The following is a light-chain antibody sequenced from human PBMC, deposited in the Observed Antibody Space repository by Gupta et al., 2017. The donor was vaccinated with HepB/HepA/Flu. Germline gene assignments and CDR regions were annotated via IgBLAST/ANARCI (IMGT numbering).Light chain of an antibody. V-gene: IGKV3-20*01. CDR1: QSVDSKY. CDR3: QHFGDSPPGMT. J-gene: IGKJ3*01. CDR2: ATS. Sequence: EIVLTQSPGTLSLSPGERATLSCRASQSVDSKYLAWYQQKPGQAPRLLIYATSNRLTGVPHRFSGSGSGADVTLTISRLEAADFAVYYCQHFGDSPPGMTFGPGTRVD.